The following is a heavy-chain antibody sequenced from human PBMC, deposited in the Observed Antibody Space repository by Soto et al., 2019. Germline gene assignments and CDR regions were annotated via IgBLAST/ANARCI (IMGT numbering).Heavy chain of an antibody. D-gene: IGHD3-22*01. Sequence: GASVKVSCKASGCTFSSYTISWVRQAPGQGLEWMGRIIPILGIANYAQKFQGRVTITADKSTSTAYMELSSLRSEDTAVYYCAREGTMIAPYAYWGQGTLVTVSS. J-gene: IGHJ4*02. CDR2: IIPILGIA. CDR3: AREGTMIAPYAY. CDR1: GCTFSSYT. V-gene: IGHV1-69*04.